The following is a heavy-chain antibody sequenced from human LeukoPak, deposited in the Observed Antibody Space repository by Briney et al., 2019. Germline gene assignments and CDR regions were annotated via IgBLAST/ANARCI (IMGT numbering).Heavy chain of an antibody. CDR2: ISYDGSNK. CDR1: GFTFSSYG. CDR3: AKGVVGSSGLDY. D-gene: IGHD6-19*01. V-gene: IGHV3-30*18. J-gene: IGHJ4*02. Sequence: PGGSLRLSCAASGFTFSSYGMHWVRQAPGKGLEWVAVISYDGSNKYYADSVKGRFTISRDNSKDTLYLQMNSLRAEDTAVYYCAKGVVGSSGLDYWGQGTLVSVSS.